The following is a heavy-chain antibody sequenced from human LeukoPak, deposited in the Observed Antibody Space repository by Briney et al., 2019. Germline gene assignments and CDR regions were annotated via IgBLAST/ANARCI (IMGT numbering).Heavy chain of an antibody. CDR2: IYYSGST. Sequence: SETLSLTCTVSGGTISTSSYYWGWIRQPPGKGLEWIGSIYYSGSTYYNPSLKGRVTISVDTSKNQFSLKLSSVTAADTAVYYCARLVGCSSTSCYVIGWFDPWGQGTLVTVSS. CDR1: GGTISTSSYY. CDR3: ARLVGCSSTSCYVIGWFDP. J-gene: IGHJ5*02. D-gene: IGHD2-2*01. V-gene: IGHV4-39*01.